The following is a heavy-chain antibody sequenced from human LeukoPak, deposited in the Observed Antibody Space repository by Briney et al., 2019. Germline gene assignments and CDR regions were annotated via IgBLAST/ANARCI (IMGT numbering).Heavy chain of an antibody. CDR3: AREIITMIVVVTVIFLGNWFDP. CDR2: INPNSGGT. J-gene: IGHJ5*02. D-gene: IGHD3-22*01. CDR1: GYTFTGYY. V-gene: IGHV1-2*02. Sequence: ASVKVSCTASGYTFTGYYMHWVRQAPGQGLEWMGWINPNSGGTNYAQKFQGRVTMTRDTSISTAYMELSRLRSDDTAVYYCAREIITMIVVVTVIFLGNWFDPWGQGTLVTVSS.